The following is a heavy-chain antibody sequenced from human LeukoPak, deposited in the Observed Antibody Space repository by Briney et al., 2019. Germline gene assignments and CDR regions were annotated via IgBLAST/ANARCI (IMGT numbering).Heavy chain of an antibody. Sequence: GGSLRLSCAASGFVFSGYWMSWVRQAPGRGLEWVANIKYDGSEKYYVDSVKGRFTISRDNAKNSLYLQMNSLRAEDTDVYYCARWDCTTTKCIVGGPLRAPNWFDPWGQGTLVTVSS. J-gene: IGHJ5*02. D-gene: IGHD2-2*01. CDR1: GFVFSGYW. V-gene: IGHV3-7*01. CDR2: IKYDGSEK. CDR3: ARWDCTTTKCIVGGPLRAPNWFDP.